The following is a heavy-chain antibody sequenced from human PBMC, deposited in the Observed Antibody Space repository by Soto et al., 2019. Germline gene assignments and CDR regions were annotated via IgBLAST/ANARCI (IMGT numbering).Heavy chain of an antibody. CDR3: AIAVAGYNWFDP. J-gene: IGHJ5*02. CDR1: GYTFTSYY. D-gene: IGHD6-19*01. CDR2: INPSGGST. V-gene: IGHV1-46*03. Sequence: AASVKVSCKASGYTFTSYYMHWVRQAPGQGPEWMGIINPSGGSTSYAQKFQGRVTMTRDRSTSTVYMELSSLRSEDTAVYYCAIAVAGYNWFDPWGQGTLVTVSS.